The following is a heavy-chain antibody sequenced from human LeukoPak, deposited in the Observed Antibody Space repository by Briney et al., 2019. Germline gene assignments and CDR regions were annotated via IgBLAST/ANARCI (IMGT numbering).Heavy chain of an antibody. Sequence: PSETLSLTCAVYGGAFSGYYWSWIRQPPGKGLEWIGEINHSGSTNYNPSLKSRVTISVDASKNQFSLKLSSVTAADTAVYYCARHRGVVPAAIPSRVRSHVRPFDYWGQGTLVTVSS. CDR3: ARHRGVVPAAIPSRVRSHVRPFDY. V-gene: IGHV4-34*01. J-gene: IGHJ4*02. D-gene: IGHD2-2*02. CDR2: INHSGST. CDR1: GGAFSGYY.